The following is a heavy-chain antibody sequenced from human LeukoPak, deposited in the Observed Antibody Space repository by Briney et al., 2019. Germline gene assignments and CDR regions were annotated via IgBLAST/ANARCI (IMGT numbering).Heavy chain of an antibody. V-gene: IGHV3-23*01. CDR1: GFTFSTYA. Sequence: GGSLRLSCAASGFTFSTYAMNWVRQASGKGLEWVSTISGSGGSTYYADSVKGRFTISRDSSKNTLYLQMNSLRAEDTAVYYCAKVHYDSSGYYYPSYYFDYWGQGTLVTVSS. D-gene: IGHD3-22*01. CDR2: ISGSGGST. CDR3: AKVHYDSSGYYYPSYYFDY. J-gene: IGHJ4*02.